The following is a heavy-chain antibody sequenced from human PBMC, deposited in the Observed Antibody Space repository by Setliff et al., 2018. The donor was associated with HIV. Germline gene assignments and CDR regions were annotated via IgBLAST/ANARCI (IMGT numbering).Heavy chain of an antibody. CDR2: ISWNIFNI. D-gene: IGHD6-13*01. Sequence: PGGSLRLSCAASGFNFDDYAMHWVRQAPGQGLEWVSGISWNIFNIAYADSVKGRFTISRDNAKNSLYLQMNSLRDEDTAVYYCARILVAAAGTGFDPWGQGILVTVSS. CDR1: GFNFDDYA. V-gene: IGHV3-9*01. J-gene: IGHJ5*02. CDR3: ARILVAAAGTGFDP.